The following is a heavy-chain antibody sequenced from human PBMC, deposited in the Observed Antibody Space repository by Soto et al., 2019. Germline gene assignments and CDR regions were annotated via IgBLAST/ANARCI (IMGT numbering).Heavy chain of an antibody. CDR2: INAGNGNT. V-gene: IGHV1-3*01. Sequence: ASVKVSCKASGYTFTSYAMHWVRQAPGQRLEWMGWINAGNGNTKYSQKFQGRVTITRDTSASTAYMDLSSLRSEDTAVYYCARGVVVAAIPPPGTAMAPYYYYGMDVWGQGTTVTVSS. J-gene: IGHJ6*02. CDR3: ARGVVVAAIPPPGTAMAPYYYYGMDV. CDR1: GYTFTSYA. D-gene: IGHD2-15*01.